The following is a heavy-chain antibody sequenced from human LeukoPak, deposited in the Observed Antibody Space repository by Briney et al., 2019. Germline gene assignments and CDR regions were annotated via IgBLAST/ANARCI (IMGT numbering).Heavy chain of an antibody. CDR1: GGTFSSYA. CDR3: ARGAYLTGVDY. J-gene: IGHJ4*02. V-gene: IGHV1-69*13. Sequence: ASVKVSCEASGGTFSSYAISWVRQAPGQGLEWMGGIIPIFGTANYAQKFQGRVTITADESTSTAYMELSSLRSEDTAVYYCARGAYLTGVDYWGQGTLVTVSS. D-gene: IGHD1-14*01. CDR2: IIPIFGTA.